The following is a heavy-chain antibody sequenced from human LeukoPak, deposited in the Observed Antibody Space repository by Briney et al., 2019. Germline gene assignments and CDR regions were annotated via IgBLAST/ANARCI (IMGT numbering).Heavy chain of an antibody. CDR1: GYTFTGYY. D-gene: IGHD6-19*01. CDR3: ARKPSQWLVPKPFDY. J-gene: IGHJ4*02. V-gene: IGHV1-2*02. CDR2: INPNSGGT. Sequence: ASVKVSCKASGYTFTGYYMHWVRQVPGQGLEWMGWINPNSGGTNYAQKFQGRVTMTRDTSISTAYMELSRLRSDDTAVYYCARKPSQWLVPKPFDYWGQGTLVTVSS.